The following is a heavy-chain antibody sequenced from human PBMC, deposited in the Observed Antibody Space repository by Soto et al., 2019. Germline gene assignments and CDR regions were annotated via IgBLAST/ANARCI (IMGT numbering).Heavy chain of an antibody. CDR2: IYYTGST. CDR3: ARDEEVNYSDHGRSEYYHGMDV. J-gene: IGHJ6*02. CDR1: GGSISTGGYY. Sequence: PSETLSLTCTVSGGSISTGGYYWSWIRRHPEKGLEWIGYIYYTGSTYYNPSLKSRVTISVDTSKNQFSLNLRSVTAADTAVYYCARDEEVNYSDHGRSEYYHGMDVWGQGTTVTVSS. D-gene: IGHD4-17*01. V-gene: IGHV4-31*03.